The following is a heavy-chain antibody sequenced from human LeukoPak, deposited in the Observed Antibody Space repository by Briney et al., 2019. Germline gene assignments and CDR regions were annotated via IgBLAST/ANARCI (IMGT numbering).Heavy chain of an antibody. V-gene: IGHV4-39*01. CDR3: ARHDCATTSCLYFYGMDV. CDR1: GGSISSSSHY. D-gene: IGHD2-2*01. Sequence: SETLSLTCTVSGGSISSSSHYWGWLRQPPGKGPEWIGSLYYSGSTYYNPSLKSRVTISVDTSKNQFSLKLSSVTATDTAVYYCARHDCATTSCLYFYGMDVWGQGTTVTVSS. CDR2: LYYSGST. J-gene: IGHJ6*02.